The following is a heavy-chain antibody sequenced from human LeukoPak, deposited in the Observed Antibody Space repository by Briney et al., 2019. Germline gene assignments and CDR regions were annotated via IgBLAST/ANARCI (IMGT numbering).Heavy chain of an antibody. D-gene: IGHD2-2*01. J-gene: IGHJ6*02. V-gene: IGHV4-31*02. CDR2: IYNTGSA. Sequence: SWVRQHPGQGLEWIGHIYNTGSAYYNPSLMSRVSISIDTSENQFSLKLSSVTAADTAVYYCASTHCASPSCYSYYYSGLDVWGQGTTVIVSS. CDR3: ASTHCASPSCYSYYYSGLDV.